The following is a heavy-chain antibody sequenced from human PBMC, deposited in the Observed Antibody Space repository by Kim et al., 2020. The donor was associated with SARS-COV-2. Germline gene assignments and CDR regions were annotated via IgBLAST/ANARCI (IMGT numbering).Heavy chain of an antibody. V-gene: IGHV4-34*01. CDR3: ARERIAVAGRTFDY. J-gene: IGHJ4*02. D-gene: IGHD6-19*01. Sequence: NPSLKSRVTISVDTSKNQFSLKLSSVTAADTAVYYCARERIAVAGRTFDYWGQGTLVTVSS.